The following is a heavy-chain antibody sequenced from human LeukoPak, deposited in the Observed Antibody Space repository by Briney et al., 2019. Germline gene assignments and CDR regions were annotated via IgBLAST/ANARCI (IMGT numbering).Heavy chain of an antibody. Sequence: GASLQISCKGSGYIFTRYWIGWVRQMPGKGLEWMGIIYPGDSDVRYSPSLQGQVTMSVDRSINSAFLQWSSLKASDTAIYYCARRVQMATADGFDIWGRGTVVTVSS. D-gene: IGHD5-24*01. CDR2: IYPGDSDV. CDR1: GYIFTRYW. CDR3: ARRVQMATADGFDI. V-gene: IGHV5-51*01. J-gene: IGHJ3*02.